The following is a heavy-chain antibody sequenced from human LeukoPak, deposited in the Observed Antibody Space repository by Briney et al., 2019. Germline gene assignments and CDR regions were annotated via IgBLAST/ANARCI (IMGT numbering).Heavy chain of an antibody. CDR1: GFTSSSFE. J-gene: IGHJ6*03. V-gene: IGHV3-13*01. D-gene: IGHD1-14*01. CDR3: ARGPPRGNHHYLDA. CDR2: IGTASDT. Sequence: VGAPRVSCADPGFTSSSFEMDWVRQPTGQGLEWVSTIGTASDTYSPGSVEGRGTLSTDNAKNSLYLQMYSLTAGETALYYCARGPPRGNHHYLDAWGKGTTVTVSS.